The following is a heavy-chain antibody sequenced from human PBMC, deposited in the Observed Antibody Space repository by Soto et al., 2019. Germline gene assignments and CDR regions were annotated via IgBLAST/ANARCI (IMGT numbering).Heavy chain of an antibody. CDR3: ARDTGDGTFDF. D-gene: IGHD7-27*01. CDR2: IIPSFGTA. J-gene: IGHJ4*02. Sequence: ASVKVSCKASGGTFSSYAISWVRQAPGQGLEWMGGIIPSFGTANYAQKFQGRVTISADTSASTAYMELTSLRSEDTAVYYCARDTGDGTFDFWGQGTLVTISS. V-gene: IGHV1-69*06. CDR1: GGTFSSYA.